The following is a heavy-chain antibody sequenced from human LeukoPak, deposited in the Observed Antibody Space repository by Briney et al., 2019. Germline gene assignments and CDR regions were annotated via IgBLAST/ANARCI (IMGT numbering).Heavy chain of an antibody. CDR3: ARDGVASPGLFDY. V-gene: IGHV3-48*02. D-gene: IGHD6-13*01. CDR1: GFTFSSYS. Sequence: PGGSPRLSCAASGFTFSSYSMNWVRQAPGKGLEWVSYISSSISTIYYADSVKGRFTISRDNAKNSLYLQMNNLRDEDTAVYYCARDGVASPGLFDYWGQGTLVTVSS. CDR2: ISSSISTI. J-gene: IGHJ4*02.